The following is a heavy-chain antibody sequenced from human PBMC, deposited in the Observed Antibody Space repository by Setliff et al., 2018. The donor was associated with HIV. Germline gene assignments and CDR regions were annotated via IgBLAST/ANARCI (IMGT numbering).Heavy chain of an antibody. D-gene: IGHD3-22*01. CDR1: GYTFTNYG. J-gene: IGHJ3*02. V-gene: IGHV1-2*02. CDR2: INPNSGGT. Sequence: ASVKVSCKASGYTFTNYGISWVRQAPGQGPEWMGWINPNSGGTNYAQKFQGRVTMTSDTSISTAYMELSRLRSDDTAVYYCAREIFPQGIVVVFDAFDIWGQGTMVTVSS. CDR3: AREIFPQGIVVVFDAFDI.